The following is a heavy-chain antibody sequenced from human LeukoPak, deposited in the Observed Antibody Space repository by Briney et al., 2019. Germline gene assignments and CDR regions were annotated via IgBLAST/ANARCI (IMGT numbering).Heavy chain of an antibody. CDR1: RDSISGYS. J-gene: IGHJ5*02. Sequence: SETLSLTCTVSRDSISGYSWSWIRQSPGGGLEWIGYIYYIVDTAYNPSLRSRVTMSVDTSKNQFPLQLRSMTTADTAVYYCVRGPYGASISKWFEPWGQGTQVIVSP. D-gene: IGHD4/OR15-4a*01. CDR3: VRGPYGASISKWFEP. V-gene: IGHV4-59*01. CDR2: IYYIVDT.